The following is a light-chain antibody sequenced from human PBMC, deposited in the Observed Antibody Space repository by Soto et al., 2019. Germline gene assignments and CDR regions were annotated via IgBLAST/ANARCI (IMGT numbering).Light chain of an antibody. CDR2: RTS. V-gene: IGKV3-20*01. J-gene: IGKJ1*01. CDR1: QSVSSSY. CDR3: QQDDSSPRT. Sequence: EIVLTQSPGTLSLSPRERATLSCRASQSVSSSYLAWYQQKPGQAPRLLIYRTSNRATGIPDRFSGSGSGTDFTLTISRLEPEDFAVYWCQQDDSSPRTFGQGTKVDIK.